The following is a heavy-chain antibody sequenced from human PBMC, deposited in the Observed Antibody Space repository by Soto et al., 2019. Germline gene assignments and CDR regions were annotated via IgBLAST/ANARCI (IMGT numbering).Heavy chain of an antibody. J-gene: IGHJ4*02. D-gene: IGHD6-19*01. CDR1: GFTFRSYW. V-gene: IGHV3-23*01. CDR3: ASRSSGWYFDY. Sequence: PGGSLRLSCAASGFTFRSYWMSWVRQAPGKGLEWVSVISGSGGSTYYADSVKGRFTISRDNSKNTLYLQMNSLRAEDTAVYYCASRSSGWYFDYWGQGTLVTVSS. CDR2: ISGSGGST.